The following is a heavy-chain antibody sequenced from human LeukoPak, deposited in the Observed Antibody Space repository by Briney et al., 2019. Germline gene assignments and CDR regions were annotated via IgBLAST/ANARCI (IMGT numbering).Heavy chain of an antibody. CDR3: ARQYCSGGSCYSGFDY. D-gene: IGHD2-15*01. V-gene: IGHV4-4*07. CDR1: GGSISSYY. J-gene: IGHJ4*02. CDR2: IYTSGST. Sequence: SETLSLTCTVSGGSISSYYWSWIRQPAGKGLEWIGRIYTSGSTNYNPSLKSRVTMSVDTSKNQFSLKLSSVTAADTAVYYCARQYCSGGSCYSGFDYWGQGALVTVSS.